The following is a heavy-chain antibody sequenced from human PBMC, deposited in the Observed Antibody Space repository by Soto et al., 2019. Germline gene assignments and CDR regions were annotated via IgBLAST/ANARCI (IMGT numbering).Heavy chain of an antibody. J-gene: IGHJ4*02. V-gene: IGHV3-30*18. CDR2: ISYDGSNK. Sequence: QVQLVESGGGVVQPGRSLRLSCAASGFTFSSYGMHWVRQAPGKGLEWVAVISYDGSNKYYADSVKGRFTISRDNSKNTLYLQMNSLRAEDTAMYYCAKDLVRAAAGTSFSDYWGQGTLVTVSS. CDR1: GFTFSSYG. D-gene: IGHD6-13*01. CDR3: AKDLVRAAAGTSFSDY.